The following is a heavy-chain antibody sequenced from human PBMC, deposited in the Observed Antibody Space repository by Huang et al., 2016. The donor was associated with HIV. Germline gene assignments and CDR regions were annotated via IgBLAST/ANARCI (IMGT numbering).Heavy chain of an antibody. J-gene: IGHJ3*02. CDR1: RLTFSEFA. CDR2: ISYDGSSK. Sequence: QVQLVESGGGGVRPGRSLRLACEASRLTFSEFARHWVRQAPGKGLERMAVISYDGSSKHYGDSVTGRLTSSRDNSNNTLYLQMNSLTVEDTAVYYCTKGHYYDTNGYVAFDIWGQGTMVTVSS. CDR3: TKGHYYDTNGYVAFDI. V-gene: IGHV3-30*18. D-gene: IGHD3-22*01.